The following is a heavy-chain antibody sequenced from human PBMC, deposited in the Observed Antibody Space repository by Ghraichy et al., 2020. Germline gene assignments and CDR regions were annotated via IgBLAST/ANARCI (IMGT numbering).Heavy chain of an antibody. CDR3: ASGVVAASMDSALDY. CDR2: IYYSGST. CDR1: GGSISSGGYY. V-gene: IGHV4-31*03. J-gene: IGHJ4*02. D-gene: IGHD2-15*01. Sequence: SLNISCTVSGGSISSGGYYWSWIRQHPGKGLEWIGYIYYSGSTYYNPSLKSRVTISVDTSKNQFSLKLSSVTAADTAVYYCASGVVAASMDSALDYWGQGTLVTVSS.